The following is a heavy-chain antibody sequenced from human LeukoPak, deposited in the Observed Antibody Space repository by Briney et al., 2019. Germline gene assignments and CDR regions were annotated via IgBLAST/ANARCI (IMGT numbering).Heavy chain of an antibody. CDR1: GFTVSTYY. V-gene: IGHV3-53*01. Sequence: GGSLRLSCAASGFTVSTYYMTWVRQAPGKGLECVSVIYSGGSTYYADSVKGRFTVSRDNSKNTLYLQMNSLGAEDTALYYCAKDVRGYNRPFDYWGQGTLVTVSS. D-gene: IGHD3-10*02. CDR2: IYSGGST. J-gene: IGHJ4*02. CDR3: AKDVRGYNRPFDY.